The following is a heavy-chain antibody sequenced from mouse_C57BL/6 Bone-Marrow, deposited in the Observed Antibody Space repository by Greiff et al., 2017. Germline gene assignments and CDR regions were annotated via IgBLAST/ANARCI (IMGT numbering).Heavy chain of an antibody. CDR2: IRLKSDNYAT. J-gene: IGHJ3*01. CDR1: GFTFSNYW. V-gene: IGHV6-6*02. CDR3: TRPDYSLFAY. Sequence: EVKLMESGGGLVQPGGSMKLSCVASGFTFSNYWMNWVRQSPEKGLEWVAQIRLKSDNYATHYAESVKGRFTISRDDSKSSVYLQMNNLRAEDTGIYYCTRPDYSLFAYWGQGTLVTVSA. D-gene: IGHD2-12*01.